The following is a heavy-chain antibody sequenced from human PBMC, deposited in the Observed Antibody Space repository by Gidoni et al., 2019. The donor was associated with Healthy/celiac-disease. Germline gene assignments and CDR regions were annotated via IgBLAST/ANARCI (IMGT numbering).Heavy chain of an antibody. V-gene: IGHV4-61*02. CDR2: IYTSGCT. J-gene: IGHJ3*02. CDR3: ARVGGEWELKDAFDI. Sequence: QVQLQESGPGLVKPSQTLSLTCTVSGGSISNGSYYWSWIRQPAGKGLEWIGRIYTSGCTHYNPSLKSRVTISVDTSKNQFSLKLSSVTAADTAVYYCARVGGEWELKDAFDIWGQGTMVTVSS. D-gene: IGHD1-26*01. CDR1: GGSISNGSYY.